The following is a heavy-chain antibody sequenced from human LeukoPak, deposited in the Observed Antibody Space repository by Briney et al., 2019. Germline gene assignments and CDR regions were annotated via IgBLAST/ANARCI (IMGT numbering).Heavy chain of an antibody. CDR2: ISYDGSNK. V-gene: IGHV3-30*03. CDR1: GFTFSTYG. J-gene: IGHJ4*02. Sequence: GGSLRLSCAASGFTFSTYGMHWVRQTPGKGLDWVALISYDGSNKYYADSVKGRFTISRDNSKNTLYLQMNSLRPEDTAVYYCARVEDWNGFDYWGQGTLVTVSS. CDR3: ARVEDWNGFDY. D-gene: IGHD1-1*01.